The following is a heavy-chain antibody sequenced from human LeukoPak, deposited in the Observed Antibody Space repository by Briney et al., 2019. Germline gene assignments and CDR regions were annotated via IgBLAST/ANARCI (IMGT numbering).Heavy chain of an antibody. V-gene: IGHV3-7*03. CDR2: IKQDGSEK. D-gene: IGHD3-10*01. CDR3: ARDLTRYYYGSGSYHTPFDY. CDR1: GFTFSSYW. Sequence: GGSLRLSCAASGFTFSSYWMSWVRQAPGKGLEWVANIKQDGSEKYYVDSVKGRFTISRDNAKNSLYLQMNSLRAEDTAVYYCARDLTRYYYGSGSYHTPFDYWGQGTLATVSS. J-gene: IGHJ4*02.